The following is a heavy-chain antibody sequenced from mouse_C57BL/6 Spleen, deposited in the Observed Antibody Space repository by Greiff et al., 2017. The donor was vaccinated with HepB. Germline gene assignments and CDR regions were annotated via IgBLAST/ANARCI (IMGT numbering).Heavy chain of an antibody. CDR2: ISDGGSYT. V-gene: IGHV5-4*01. D-gene: IGHD2-3*01. J-gene: IGHJ4*01. CDR3: ARDRNDGYYVDYAMDY. Sequence: EVKLVESGGGLVKPGGSLKLSCAASGFTFSSYAMSWVRQTPEKRLEWVATISDGGSYTYYPDNVKGRFTISRDNAKNNLYLQMSHLKSEDTAMYYCARDRNDGYYVDYAMDYWGQGTSVTVSS. CDR1: GFTFSSYA.